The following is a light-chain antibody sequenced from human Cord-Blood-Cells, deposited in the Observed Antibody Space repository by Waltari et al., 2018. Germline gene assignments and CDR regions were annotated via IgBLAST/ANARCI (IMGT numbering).Light chain of an antibody. V-gene: IGKV1-39*01. Sequence: DIQMTPSPSSLSASVGDRVTITCRASQSISSYLNWYQQKPGKAPKLLIYAASSLQSVVPSRFSGSGSGTDFTLTISSLQPEDFATYYCQQSYSTPTFGPGTKVDIK. CDR2: AAS. J-gene: IGKJ3*01. CDR3: QQSYSTPT. CDR1: QSISSY.